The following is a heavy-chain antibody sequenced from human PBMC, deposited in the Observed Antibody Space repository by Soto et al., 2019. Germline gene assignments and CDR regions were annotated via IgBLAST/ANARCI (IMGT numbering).Heavy chain of an antibody. V-gene: IGHV1-69*15. CDR1: GGTFSNYA. J-gene: IGHJ5*02. Sequence: QVQLVQSGAEVKKPGSSVKVSCKASGGTFSNYAITWVXXXXXXXXXXXGRIIPIFGSANYAQKFQGRVTITADESTTTAYMELSSLRSDDTAVYYCAKDGGKDGYFGNWFDPWGQGTLVTVSS. D-gene: IGHD5-12*01. CDR3: AKDGGKDGYFGNWFDP. CDR2: IIPIFGSA.